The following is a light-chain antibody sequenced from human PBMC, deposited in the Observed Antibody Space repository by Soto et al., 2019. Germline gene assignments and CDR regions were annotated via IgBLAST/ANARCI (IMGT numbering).Light chain of an antibody. CDR1: NSDVGGYNY. V-gene: IGLV2-14*01. Sequence: QSVLTQPACVSLSPGQSITISCTGTNSDVGGYNYVSWYQQHPGKAPELMIYEVSHRPSGVSNRFSGSKPDNTASLTISGLQAEDEADYYCSSYTSISTLYVFGTGTKV. J-gene: IGLJ1*01. CDR2: EVS. CDR3: SSYTSISTLYV.